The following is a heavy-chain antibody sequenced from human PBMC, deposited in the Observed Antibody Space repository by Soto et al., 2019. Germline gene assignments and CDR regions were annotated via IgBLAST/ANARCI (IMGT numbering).Heavy chain of an antibody. CDR2: IIPIFDTA. D-gene: IGHD6-13*01. CDR3: ARRIAAAGAFDY. J-gene: IGHJ4*02. Sequence: SVKVSCKTSGGTFSSYAISWVRQAPGQGLEWMGGIIPIFDTANYAQKFQGRVTITADESTSTAYMELSSLRSEDTAVYYCARRIAAAGAFDYWGQGTLVTVSS. V-gene: IGHV1-69*13. CDR1: GGTFSSYA.